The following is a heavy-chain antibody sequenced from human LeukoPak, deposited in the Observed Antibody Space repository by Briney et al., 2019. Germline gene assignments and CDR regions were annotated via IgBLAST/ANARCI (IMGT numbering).Heavy chain of an antibody. CDR3: ARGGGVYDYVWGSYRSPYYFDY. D-gene: IGHD3-16*02. CDR2: IYYSGST. J-gene: IGHJ4*02. CDR1: GGSISSYY. V-gene: IGHV4-59*12. Sequence: PSETLSLTCTVSGGSISSYYWSWIRQPPGKGLEWIGYIYYSGSTNYNPSLKSRVTISVDTSKNQFSLKLSSVTAADTAVYYCARGGGVYDYVWGSYRSPYYFDYWGQGTLVTVSS.